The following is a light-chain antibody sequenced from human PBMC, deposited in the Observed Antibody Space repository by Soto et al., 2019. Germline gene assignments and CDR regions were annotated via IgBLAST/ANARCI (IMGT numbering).Light chain of an antibody. J-gene: IGKJ1*01. Sequence: EIVLTQSPGTLSLSPGDRGTLSCRASQSVSSSYLAWYQQKPGQAPRLLIYGASNRATGIPDRFSGSGSGTDFTLTISRLEPEDFAVYYCQQYGSSPQTFGQGTKVEIK. CDR2: GAS. CDR1: QSVSSSY. CDR3: QQYGSSPQT. V-gene: IGKV3-20*01.